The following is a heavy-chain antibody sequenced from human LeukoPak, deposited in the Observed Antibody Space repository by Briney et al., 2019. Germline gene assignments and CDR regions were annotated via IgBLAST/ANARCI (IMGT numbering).Heavy chain of an antibody. Sequence: PSETLSLTCTVSGNSVSGYYWTWIRQPPGKGLEWIGYLYYSGSTNYNPSLKSRVTISVDTSKNQFSLKLTSVTAADTAVYCCARRTTYAAGYDSGYYDYWGQGTLVTVSS. CDR2: LYYSGST. V-gene: IGHV4-59*02. J-gene: IGHJ4*02. D-gene: IGHD6-19*01. CDR3: ARRTTYAAGYDSGYYDY. CDR1: GNSVSGYY.